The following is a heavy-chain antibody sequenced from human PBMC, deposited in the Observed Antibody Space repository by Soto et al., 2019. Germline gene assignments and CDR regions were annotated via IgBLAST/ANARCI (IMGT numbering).Heavy chain of an antibody. CDR1: GYTFTSYY. J-gene: IGHJ6*02. D-gene: IGHD6-13*01. CDR3: ARDERIAAAGTIDGMDV. Sequence: GASVKVSCKASGYTFTSYYMHWVRQAPGQGLEWMGIINPSGGSTSYAQKFQGRVTMTRDTSTSTVYMELSSLRSEDTAVYYCARDERIAAAGTIDGMDVWGQGTTVTVSS. CDR2: INPSGGST. V-gene: IGHV1-46*01.